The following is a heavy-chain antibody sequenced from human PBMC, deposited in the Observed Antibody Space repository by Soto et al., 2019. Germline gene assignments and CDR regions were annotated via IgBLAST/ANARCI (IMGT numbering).Heavy chain of an antibody. CDR1: GGTCSSYA. CDR2: IIPIFGTA. D-gene: IGHD2-15*01. Sequence: SVKVSCKASGGTCSSYAISGVLQAPGQGLEWMGGIIPIFGTANYAQKFQGRVTITADKSTSTAYMELSSLRSEDTAVYYCARDPIGAFDIWGQGTMVTVSS. V-gene: IGHV1-69*06. J-gene: IGHJ3*02. CDR3: ARDPIGAFDI.